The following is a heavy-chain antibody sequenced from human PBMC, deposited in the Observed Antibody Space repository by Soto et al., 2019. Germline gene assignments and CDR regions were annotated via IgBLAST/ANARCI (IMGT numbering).Heavy chain of an antibody. CDR2: INPNSGGT. V-gene: IGHV1-2*02. CDR3: AKAPIAAAVKGWYFDL. Sequence: QVQLVQSGAEVKKPGASVKVSCKASGYTFTGYYMHWVRQAPGQGLEWMGWINPNSGGTNYAQKFQGRVTMTRDTSISTAYMELSRLRSDDTAVYYCAKAPIAAAVKGWYFDLWGRGTLVTVSS. D-gene: IGHD6-13*01. J-gene: IGHJ2*01. CDR1: GYTFTGYY.